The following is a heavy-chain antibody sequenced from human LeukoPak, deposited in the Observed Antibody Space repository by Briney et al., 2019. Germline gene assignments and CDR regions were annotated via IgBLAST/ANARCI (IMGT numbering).Heavy chain of an antibody. CDR1: GLTFSNSA. D-gene: IGHD2-2*01. V-gene: IGHV3-23*01. Sequence: GGSLRLSCAVSGLTFSNSAMSWVRQAPGKGLEWVSAISVGSDVIYYADSVKGRFAISRDNSKHTVYLQMNSLRAEDTAVYYCAKDGGVVPAAIRNFDYWGQGTLVTISS. J-gene: IGHJ4*02. CDR2: ISVGSDVI. CDR3: AKDGGVVPAAIRNFDY.